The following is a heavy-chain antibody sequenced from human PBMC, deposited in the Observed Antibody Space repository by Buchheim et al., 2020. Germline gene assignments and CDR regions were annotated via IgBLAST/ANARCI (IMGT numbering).Heavy chain of an antibody. D-gene: IGHD3-3*01. Sequence: VQLSESGGGLVQPGGSLRLSCVASGFTFSSFAMTWVRQAPGKGLEWISAISDNARSTYFADSVKGRFNISRDNSQRVVYLDMKGLRADDTAVYFCAKGGVKSARYFDFWGQGTL. CDR1: GFTFSSFA. CDR2: ISDNARST. CDR3: AKGGVKSARYFDF. V-gene: IGHV3-23*01. J-gene: IGHJ4*02.